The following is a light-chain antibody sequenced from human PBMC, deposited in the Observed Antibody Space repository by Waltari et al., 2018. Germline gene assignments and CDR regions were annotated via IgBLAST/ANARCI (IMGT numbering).Light chain of an antibody. CDR1: QDISNF. CDR3: QKYDSAPLT. CDR2: GSS. V-gene: IGKV1-27*01. Sequence: DLQMTQSPSSLSVSVGDRLTITCRASQDISNFLAWYQQKPGKVPKFLIYGSSSLQSGVPSRFSGNGSGTDFTLTINSLHPEDVGVYYCQKYDSAPLTFGGGTRVDIK. J-gene: IGKJ4*01.